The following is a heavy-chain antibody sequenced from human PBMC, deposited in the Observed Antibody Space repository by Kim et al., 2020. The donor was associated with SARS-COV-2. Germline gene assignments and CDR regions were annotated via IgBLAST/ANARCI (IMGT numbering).Heavy chain of an antibody. Sequence: GGSLRLSCAASGFTFSSYGMHWVRQAPGKGLEWVAVIWYDGSNKYYADSVKGRFTISRDNSKNTLYLQMNSLRAEDTAVYYCARDNLDYGGNSWFDPWGQGTLGTVSS. D-gene: IGHD4-17*01. CDR1: GFTFSSYG. CDR3: ARDNLDYGGNSWFDP. V-gene: IGHV3-33*08. CDR2: IWYDGSNK. J-gene: IGHJ5*02.